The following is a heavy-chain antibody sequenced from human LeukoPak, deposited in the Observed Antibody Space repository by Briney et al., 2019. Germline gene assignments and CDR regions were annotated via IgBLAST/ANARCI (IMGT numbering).Heavy chain of an antibody. CDR1: GFTFSSYW. CDR2: INPDGSTT. D-gene: IGHD1-7*01. J-gene: IGHJ4*02. Sequence: GGSLRLSCAASGFTFSSYWVHWVRHAPGRGLVWVSRINPDGSTTNYADSVKGRFTISRDNAKNTLYLQMNRLRAEDTAVYYCATAGNYRFDYWGQGTLVTVSS. V-gene: IGHV3-74*01. CDR3: ATAGNYRFDY.